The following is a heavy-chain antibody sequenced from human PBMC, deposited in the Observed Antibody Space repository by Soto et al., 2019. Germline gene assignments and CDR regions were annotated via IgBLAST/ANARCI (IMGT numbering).Heavy chain of an antibody. J-gene: IGHJ4*02. CDR1: GFTFSSYA. CDR2: ISYEGSNK. Sequence: QVQLVESGGGVVQPGRSLRLSCAASGFTFSSYAMHWVRQAPGKGLEWVAVISYEGSNKDYADSVKGRFTISRDNSKNTLYLQMNSLRADDTAVYYCARGYYYDTSGYYVPKWGQGTLVTVSS. D-gene: IGHD3-22*01. CDR3: ARGYYYDTSGYYVPK. V-gene: IGHV3-30-3*01.